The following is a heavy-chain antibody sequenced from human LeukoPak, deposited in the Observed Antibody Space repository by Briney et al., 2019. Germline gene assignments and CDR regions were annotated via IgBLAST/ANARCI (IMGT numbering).Heavy chain of an antibody. CDR1: GFTFSSYG. V-gene: IGHV3-30*02. CDR3: AKGQDQLLWRDMDV. CDR2: IRYDGSNK. J-gene: IGHJ6*04. D-gene: IGHD2-2*01. Sequence: SGGSLRLSCAASGFTFSSYGMHWVRQAPGKGLEWVAFIRYDGSNKYYADSVKGRFTISRDNSKNTLYLQMNSLRAEDTAVYYCAKGQDQLLWRDMDVWGKGTTVTVSS.